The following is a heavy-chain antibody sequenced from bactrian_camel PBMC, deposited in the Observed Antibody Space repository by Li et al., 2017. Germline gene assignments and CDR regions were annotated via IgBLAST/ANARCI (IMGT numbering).Heavy chain of an antibody. V-gene: IGHV3S53*01. CDR2: LGDDGST. D-gene: IGHD3*01. CDR3: AASRWVTWARELLAPDFHF. CDR1: GDHRMVA. Sequence: HVQLVESGGGSAQTGGSLTLSCVVSGDHRMVAWFRQGQGPGTKREGVAGLGDDGSTSYAAFAEGRFTISKNSKNTFYLQMNQLKPEDTAMYYCAASRWVTWARELLAPDFHFWGQGTQVTVS. J-gene: IGHJ6*01.